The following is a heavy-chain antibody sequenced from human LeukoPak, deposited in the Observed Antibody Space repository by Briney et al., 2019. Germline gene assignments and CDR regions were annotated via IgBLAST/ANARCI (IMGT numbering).Heavy chain of an antibody. D-gene: IGHD2-15*01. CDR1: GYTFTGYY. J-gene: IGHJ6*04. CDR3: ARGAVVGNGMDV. V-gene: IGHV1-2*02. CDR2: INPNSGGT. Sequence: ASVTVSFKASGYTFTGYYMHWVRQAPGQGLEWMGWINPNSGGTNYAQKFQGRVTMTRDTSISTAYMELSRLRSDDTAVYYCARGAVVGNGMDVWGKGTTVTVSS.